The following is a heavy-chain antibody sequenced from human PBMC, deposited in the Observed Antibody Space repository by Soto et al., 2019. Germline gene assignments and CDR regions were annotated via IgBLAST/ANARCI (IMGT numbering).Heavy chain of an antibody. CDR3: ARDEGVVVPIPPILDY. J-gene: IGHJ4*02. D-gene: IGHD2-2*01. CDR2: ISAYNGNT. CDR1: GYTFTSYG. Sequence: ASVEVSCKASGYTFTSYGISWVRQAPGQGLEWMGWISAYNGNTNYAQKLQGRVTMTTDTSTSTAYMELRSLRSDDTAVYYCARDEGVVVPIPPILDYWGQGTLVTVSS. V-gene: IGHV1-18*01.